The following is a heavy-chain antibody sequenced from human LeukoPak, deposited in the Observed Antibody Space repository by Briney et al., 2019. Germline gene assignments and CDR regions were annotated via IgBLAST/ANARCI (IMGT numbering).Heavy chain of an antibody. CDR2: ISSTGSTI. Sequence: GGSLRLSCAASGFTFSNWEMNWVRQAPGKGLEWVSYISSTGSTIYYADSVKGRFTISTDNSKNTLYLQMNSLRAEDTAVYYCAKPPPDSSSWLFDYWGQGTLVTVSS. CDR1: GFTFSNWE. V-gene: IGHV3-48*03. CDR3: AKPPPDSSSWLFDY. D-gene: IGHD6-13*01. J-gene: IGHJ4*02.